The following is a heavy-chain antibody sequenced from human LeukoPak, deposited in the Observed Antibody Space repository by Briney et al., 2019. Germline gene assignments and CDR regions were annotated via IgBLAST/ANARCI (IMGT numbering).Heavy chain of an antibody. V-gene: IGHV3-23*01. CDR1: GFTFTSYA. CDR3: ANDGDPKVTTDFDY. Sequence: GGSLRLSCAASGFTFTSYAMNWVRQAPGKGLEWVSAISDSGSNTYYADSVKGRFSISRDNSKNTLYLYMNSLRAEDTAVYYCANDGDPKVTTDFDYWGQGTLVTVSS. D-gene: IGHD7-27*01. CDR2: ISDSGSNT. J-gene: IGHJ4*02.